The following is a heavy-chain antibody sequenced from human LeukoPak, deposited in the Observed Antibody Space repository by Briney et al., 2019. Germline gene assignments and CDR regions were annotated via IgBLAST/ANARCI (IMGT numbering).Heavy chain of an antibody. CDR2: INHSGST. CDR1: GGSISNHY. V-gene: IGHV4-34*01. D-gene: IGHD5-18*01. Sequence: SETLSLTCTVSGGSISNHYWSRIRQPPGKGLEWIGEINHSGSTNYNPSLKSRVTISVDTSKNQFSLKLSSVTAADTAVYYCARGRNRARGYSYGYGSWGQGTLVTVSS. J-gene: IGHJ4*02. CDR3: ARGRNRARGYSYGYGS.